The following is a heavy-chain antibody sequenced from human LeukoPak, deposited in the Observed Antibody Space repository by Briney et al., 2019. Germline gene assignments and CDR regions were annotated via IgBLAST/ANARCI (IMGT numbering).Heavy chain of an antibody. CDR3: ARGSAPAYYYDSSGYFFDY. D-gene: IGHD3-22*01. Sequence: MAGGSLRLSCAASGFTFSSYAMSWIRQAPGKGLEWVSYISSSGSTIYYADSVKGRFTISRDNAKNSLYLQMNSLRAEDTAVYYCARGSAPAYYYDSSGYFFDYWGQGTLVTVSS. CDR2: ISSSGSTI. J-gene: IGHJ4*02. V-gene: IGHV3-11*04. CDR1: GFTFSSYA.